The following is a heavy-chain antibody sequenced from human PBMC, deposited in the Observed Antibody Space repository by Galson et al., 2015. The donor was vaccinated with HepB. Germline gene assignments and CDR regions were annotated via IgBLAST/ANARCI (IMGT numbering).Heavy chain of an antibody. CDR2: TYSRSKWYN. CDR1: GDSVSSNSAA. V-gene: IGHV6-1*01. J-gene: IGHJ6*02. D-gene: IGHD3-10*01. Sequence: CAISGDSVSSNSAAWNWIRQSPSRGLEWLGRTYSRSKWYNDYAVSVKSRITINPDTSENQFSLQLNSVTPEDTAVYYCARGVIVALHYYYVLDVWGQGTTVTVSS. CDR3: ARGVIVALHYYYVLDV.